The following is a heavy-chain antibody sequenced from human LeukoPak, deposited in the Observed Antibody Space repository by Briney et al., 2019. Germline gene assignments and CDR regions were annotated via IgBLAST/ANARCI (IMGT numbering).Heavy chain of an antibody. CDR2: ISYDGSNK. CDR3: ARASGSYRYNWFDP. V-gene: IGHV3-30-3*01. D-gene: IGHD1-26*01. Sequence: GGSLRLSCAASGFIFSNYAMSWVRQAPGKGLEWVAVISYDGSNKYYADSVKGRFTISRGNSKNTLYLQMNSLRAEDTAVYYCARASGSYRYNWFDPWGQGTLVTVSS. CDR1: GFIFSNYA. J-gene: IGHJ5*02.